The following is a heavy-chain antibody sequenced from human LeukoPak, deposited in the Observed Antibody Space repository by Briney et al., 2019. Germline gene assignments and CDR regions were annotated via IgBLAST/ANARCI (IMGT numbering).Heavy chain of an antibody. CDR3: ARDPPDYYDSSGYSDY. J-gene: IGHJ4*02. Sequence: GASVKVSCKASGYTFTGYYMHWVRQAPGQGLEWMGWINPNSGGTNYAQKFQGGVTMTRDTSISTAYMELSRLRSEDTAVYYCARDPPDYYDSSGYSDYWGQGTLVTVSS. CDR2: INPNSGGT. D-gene: IGHD3-22*01. CDR1: GYTFTGYY. V-gene: IGHV1-2*02.